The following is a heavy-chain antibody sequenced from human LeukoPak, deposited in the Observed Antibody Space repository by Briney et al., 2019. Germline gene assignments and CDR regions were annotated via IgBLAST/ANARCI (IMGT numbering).Heavy chain of an antibody. V-gene: IGHV5-51*01. D-gene: IGHD3-10*01. CDR2: VYPGDSDT. CDR1: GYSFTNYW. Sequence: GESLKISCEASGYSFTNYWIGWVRQMPGKGLEWMGIVYPGDSDTRYSPSFRGQVTISVDKSISTAYLQWSSLKASDTAMYYCARLAFGAYYSDYWGQGALVTVSS. CDR3: ARLAFGAYYSDY. J-gene: IGHJ4*02.